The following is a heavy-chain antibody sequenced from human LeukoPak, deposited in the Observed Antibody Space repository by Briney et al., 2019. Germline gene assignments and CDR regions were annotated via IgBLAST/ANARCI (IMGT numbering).Heavy chain of an antibody. CDR2: FYYSGST. J-gene: IGHJ3*01. CDR1: GGSISSYY. V-gene: IGHV4-59*01. D-gene: IGHD3-10*01. CDR3: ARALFSGDDAFDV. Sequence: SETLSPTCTVSGGSISSYYWSWIRQPPGKGLEWIGYFYYSGSTNYNPSLKSRVTISVDTSKNQFSLKLSSVTAADTAVYYCARALFSGDDAFDVWGQGTMVTVSS.